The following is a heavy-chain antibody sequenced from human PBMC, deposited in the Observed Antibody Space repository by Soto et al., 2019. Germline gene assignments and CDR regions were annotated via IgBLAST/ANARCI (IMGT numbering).Heavy chain of an antibody. V-gene: IGHV5-10-1*01. CDR1: GYSFTSYW. Sequence: PGESLKISCKGSGYSFTSYWISWVRQMPGKGLEWMGRIDPSDSYTNYSPSFQGHVTISADKSISTAYLQWSSLEASDTAMYYCETFYGSAPKGMDVWGQGTTVTVSS. J-gene: IGHJ6*02. D-gene: IGHD3-10*01. CDR2: IDPSDSYT. CDR3: ETFYGSAPKGMDV.